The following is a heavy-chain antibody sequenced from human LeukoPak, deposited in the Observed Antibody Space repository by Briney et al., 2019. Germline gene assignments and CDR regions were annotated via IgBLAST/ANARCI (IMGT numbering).Heavy chain of an antibody. CDR2: VKQDGSEK. D-gene: IGHD3-3*01. Sequence: GGSLRLSCSASGFTFSSYWVTWVRQAPGKGLEWVANVKQDGSEKNYVDSVKGRFTISRDNAKNSLYLQMNSLRVDDTAVYCCARGHRAWSYWGQGTLVTVSS. V-gene: IGHV3-7*01. CDR3: ARGHRAWSY. J-gene: IGHJ4*02. CDR1: GFTFSSYW.